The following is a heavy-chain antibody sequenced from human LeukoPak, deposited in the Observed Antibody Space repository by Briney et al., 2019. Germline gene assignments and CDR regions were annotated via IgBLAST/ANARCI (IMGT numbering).Heavy chain of an antibody. D-gene: IGHD1-26*01. CDR3: ARDVVGAYGTKALDD. Sequence: ASVKVSCKASGGTVSSYAISWVRQAPGQGLEWMGGIIPIIGTADYIQKFQDRVTITADESTTTSYMELRSLRSDDTAVYYCARDVVGAYGTKALDDWGQGTLVTVSA. J-gene: IGHJ4*02. CDR2: IIPIIGTA. V-gene: IGHV1-69*13. CDR1: GGTVSSYA.